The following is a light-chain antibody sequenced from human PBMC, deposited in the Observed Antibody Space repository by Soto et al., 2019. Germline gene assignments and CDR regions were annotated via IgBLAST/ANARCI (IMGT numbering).Light chain of an antibody. Sequence: DIVMTQSPDSLAVSLGERATINCKSSRSVLYSSNNKNYLAWYLQKPGQSPQLLIFTLSYRASGVPDRFSGSGSGTDFTLKISRVEAEDVGVYYCMQRIEFPITFGQGTRLEIK. CDR3: MQRIEFPIT. CDR2: TLS. V-gene: IGKV2-40*01. CDR1: RSVLYSSNNKNY. J-gene: IGKJ5*01.